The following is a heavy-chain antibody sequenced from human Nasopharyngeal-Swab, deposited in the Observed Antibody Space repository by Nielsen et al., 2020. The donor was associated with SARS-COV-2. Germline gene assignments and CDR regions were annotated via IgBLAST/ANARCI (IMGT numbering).Heavy chain of an antibody. CDR1: GFTFSNAW. V-gene: IGHV3-7*05. CDR3: TKKIGED. CDR2: INQDGSTK. J-gene: IGHJ4*02. Sequence: GGSLRLSCAASGFTFSNAWMSWVRQAPGKGLEWVANINQDGSTKYYVDSVKGRFTISRDNTKNSVSLQMNSLRAEDTAMYYCTKKIGEDWGQGTLVTVSS.